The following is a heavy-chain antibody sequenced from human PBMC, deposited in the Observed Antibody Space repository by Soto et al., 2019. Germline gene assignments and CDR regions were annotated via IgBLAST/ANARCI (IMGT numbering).Heavy chain of an antibody. Sequence: SETLSLTCTVSGGSISSGDYYWSWIRQPPGKGLEWIGYIYYSGSTYYNPSLKSRVTISVDTSKNQFSLKLSSVTAADTAVYYCARDRSGEGYCSGGSCDWFDPWGQGTLVTV. CDR3: ARDRSGEGYCSGGSCDWFDP. J-gene: IGHJ5*02. CDR1: GGSISSGDYY. V-gene: IGHV4-30-4*01. D-gene: IGHD2-15*01. CDR2: IYYSGST.